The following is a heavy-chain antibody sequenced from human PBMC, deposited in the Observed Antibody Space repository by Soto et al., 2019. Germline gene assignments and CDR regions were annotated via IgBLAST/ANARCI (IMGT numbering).Heavy chain of an antibody. J-gene: IGHJ4*02. Sequence: PGGSLRLSCAGSDFVFSNYSMNWARQAPGRGLEWVSYISSSSTNTYSAASVRGRFTVSRDNAKNSLFLRMISLKDEDTTVYYCTRGTKGGSPPLWGRGTLVTVSS. D-gene: IGHD1-7*01. CDR3: TRGTKGGSPPL. V-gene: IGHV3-48*02. CDR2: ISSSSTNT. CDR1: DFVFSNYS.